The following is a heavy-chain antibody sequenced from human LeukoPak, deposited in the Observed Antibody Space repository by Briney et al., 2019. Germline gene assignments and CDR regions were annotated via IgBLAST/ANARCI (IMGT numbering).Heavy chain of an antibody. CDR2: IYSSGST. D-gene: IGHD3-10*01. CDR1: GGSISSYY. CDR3: ASRTGSGSYYFDY. J-gene: IGHJ4*02. V-gene: IGHV4-4*07. Sequence: WETLSLTCTVSGGSISSYYWSWIRQPAGKGLEWIGRIYSSGSTNYNPSLKSRVTMSVDTSKNQFSLKLTSVTAADTAVYYCASRTGSGSYYFDYWGQGTLVTVSS.